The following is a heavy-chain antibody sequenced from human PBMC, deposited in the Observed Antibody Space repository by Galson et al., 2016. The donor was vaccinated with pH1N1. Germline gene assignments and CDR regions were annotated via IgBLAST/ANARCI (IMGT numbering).Heavy chain of an antibody. CDR1: GFSLSTSGVG. Sequence: PALVKPTQTLTLTCTFSGFSLSTSGVGVGWIRQPPGKALEWLALIYWDDDKRYSPSLKSRPTIPKDTSKNQVVLTMTSMDPVDTATYYCARNGYGDYVGYFDYWGQGTLVTVSS. D-gene: IGHD4-17*01. J-gene: IGHJ4*02. CDR2: IYWDDDK. V-gene: IGHV2-5*02. CDR3: ARNGYGDYVGYFDY.